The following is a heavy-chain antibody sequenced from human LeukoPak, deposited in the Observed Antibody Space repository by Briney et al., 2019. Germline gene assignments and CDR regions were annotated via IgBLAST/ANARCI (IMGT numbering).Heavy chain of an antibody. CDR2: ISAYNGNT. CDR1: GYTFTSYG. Sequence: ASVKVSCKASGYTFTSYGISCVRQAPGQGLEWMGWISAYNGNTNYAQKLQGRVTMTTDTSTSAAYMELRSLRSDDTAVYYCARDREGYYDSSGPPDYWGQGTLVTVSS. V-gene: IGHV1-18*01. J-gene: IGHJ4*02. D-gene: IGHD3-22*01. CDR3: ARDREGYYDSSGPPDY.